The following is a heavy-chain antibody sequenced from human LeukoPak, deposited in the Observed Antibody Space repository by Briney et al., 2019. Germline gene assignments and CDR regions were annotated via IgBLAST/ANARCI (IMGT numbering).Heavy chain of an antibody. J-gene: IGHJ4*02. D-gene: IGHD3-9*01. CDR2: IYPTGST. V-gene: IGHV4-4*07. CDR3: ARVGYDVLTGYYVYFDN. Sequence: SETLSLTCTVSGGSISNYYWSWIRQPAGKGQEWIGHIYPTGSTNYNRSLKSRVTMSIDTSKNQFSLNLRSVTAADTAVYFCARVGYDVLTGYYVYFDNWGQGTLVTVSS. CDR1: GGSISNYY.